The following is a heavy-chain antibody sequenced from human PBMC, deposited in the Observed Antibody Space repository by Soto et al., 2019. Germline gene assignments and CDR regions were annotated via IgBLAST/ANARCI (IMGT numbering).Heavy chain of an antibody. Sequence: PSETLSLTCTVSGGSISSGDYYWSWIRQPPGKGLEWIGYIYYSGSTYYNPSLKGRVTISVDTSKNQFSLKLSSVTAADTAVYYCASVCSSTSCQDPYYYYYGMDVWGQGTTVTVSS. CDR3: ASVCSSTSCQDPYYYYYGMDV. V-gene: IGHV4-30-4*01. J-gene: IGHJ6*02. CDR1: GGSISSGDYY. D-gene: IGHD2-2*01. CDR2: IYYSGST.